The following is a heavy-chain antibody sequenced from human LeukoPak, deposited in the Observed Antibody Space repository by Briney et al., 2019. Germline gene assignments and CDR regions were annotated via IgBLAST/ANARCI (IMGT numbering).Heavy chain of an antibody. CDR1: GYTFTSYG. V-gene: IGHV1-69*13. CDR2: IIPIFGTA. J-gene: IGHJ4*02. CDR3: ARDRSYYDSSGYPHFDY. Sequence: SVKVSCKASGYTFTSYGISWVRQAPGQGLEWMGGIIPIFGTANYAQKFQGRVTITADESTSTAYMELSSLRSEDTAVYYCARDRSYYDSSGYPHFDYWGQGTLVTVSS. D-gene: IGHD3-22*01.